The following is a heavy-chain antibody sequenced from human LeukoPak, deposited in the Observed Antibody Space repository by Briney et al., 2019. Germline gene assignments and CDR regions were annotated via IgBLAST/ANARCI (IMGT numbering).Heavy chain of an antibody. D-gene: IGHD1-26*01. CDR1: GFSFSSYG. V-gene: IGHV3-23*01. Sequence: PGGSLRLSCAASGFSFSSYGMSWVRQAPGKGLEGVSLISGSGGSTLYADSEKGGFTISRDNSKNMLYLQMNSLRAEDTAVYYCAKDLFPFSGSYQGGFDYWGQGTMVTVSS. J-gene: IGHJ4*02. CDR2: ISGSGGST. CDR3: AKDLFPFSGSYQGGFDY.